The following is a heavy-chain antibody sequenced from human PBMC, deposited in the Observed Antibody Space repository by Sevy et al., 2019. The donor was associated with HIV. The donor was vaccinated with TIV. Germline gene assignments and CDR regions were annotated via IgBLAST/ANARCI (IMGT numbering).Heavy chain of an antibody. CDR3: ARAPPVRSGDDSLNWFDP. Sequence: SETLSLTCSVSGGPISSYYWSWIRQPPGKRLEWIGYIHYSGGTNYNPSLNSRLTISVDTSKNQFSLRLTSVTAADTAGYYCARAPPVRSGDDSLNWFDPWGQGILVTVSS. V-gene: IGHV4-59*01. J-gene: IGHJ5*02. CDR1: GGPISSYY. CDR2: IHYSGGT. D-gene: IGHD5-12*01.